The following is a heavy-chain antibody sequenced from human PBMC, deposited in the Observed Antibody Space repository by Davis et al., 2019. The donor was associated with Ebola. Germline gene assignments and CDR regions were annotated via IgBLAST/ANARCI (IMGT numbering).Heavy chain of an antibody. CDR3: ARADIVVVPAATQEYYYYYGMDV. V-gene: IGHV1-69*06. D-gene: IGHD2-2*01. Sequence: AASVKVSCKASGGTFSSYAISWVRQAPGQGLEWMGGIIPIFGTANYAQKFQGRVTITADKSTSTAYMELSSLRSEDTAVYYCARADIVVVPAATQEYYYYYGMDVWGQGTTVTVSS. CDR1: GGTFSSYA. CDR2: IIPIFGTA. J-gene: IGHJ6*02.